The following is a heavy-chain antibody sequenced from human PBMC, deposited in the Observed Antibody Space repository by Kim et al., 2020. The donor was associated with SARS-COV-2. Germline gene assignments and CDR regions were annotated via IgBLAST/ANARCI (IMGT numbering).Heavy chain of an antibody. CDR2: IHYSGRT. CDR1: GGSISTYY. V-gene: IGHV4-59*13. CDR3: GRSYYGSVSWPYYFDS. J-gene: IGHJ4*02. D-gene: IGHD3-10*01. Sequence: SETLSLTCTVSGGSISTYYWSWIRQPPGKGLEYIGYIHYSGRTNYIPSLKSRLTISLDTSKNQFSLKLSSVTAADTAVYYCGRSYYGSVSWPYYFDSWGQGTLVTVSS.